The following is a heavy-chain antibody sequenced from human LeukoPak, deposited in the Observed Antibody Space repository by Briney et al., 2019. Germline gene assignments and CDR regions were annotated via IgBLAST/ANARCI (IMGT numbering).Heavy chain of an antibody. CDR3: ARGGGFSSYGSGTYRWSDQNWFDP. D-gene: IGHD3-10*01. J-gene: IGHJ5*02. CDR1: GFTFSSYS. V-gene: IGHV3-21*04. Sequence: GGSLRLSCAASGFTFSSYSMNWVRQAPGKGLEWVSSISSSSSYIYYADSVKGRFTISRDNAKNSLYLQMNSLRADDTAVYYCARGGGFSSYGSGTYRWSDQNWFDPWGQGTLVTVSS. CDR2: ISSSSSYI.